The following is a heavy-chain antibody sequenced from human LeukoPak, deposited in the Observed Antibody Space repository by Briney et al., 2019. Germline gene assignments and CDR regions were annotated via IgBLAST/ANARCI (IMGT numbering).Heavy chain of an antibody. D-gene: IGHD2-15*01. CDR3: ARDRKGTPDY. CDR2: ISNDGSNK. Sequence: GGSLRLSCAASGFTFSTYAMHWVRQAPGKGLEWVAVISNDGSNKYYADSVKGRFTISRDNSKNTLYRQMNSLRAEDTAVYYCARDRKGTPDYWGQGTLVTVSS. J-gene: IGHJ4*02. V-gene: IGHV3-30-3*01. CDR1: GFTFSTYA.